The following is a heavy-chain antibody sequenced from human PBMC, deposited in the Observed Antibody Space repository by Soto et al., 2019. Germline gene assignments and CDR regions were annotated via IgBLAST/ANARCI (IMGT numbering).Heavy chain of an antibody. CDR2: INHSGST. V-gene: IGHV4-34*01. Sequence: SETLSLTCAVYGGSFSRYYWSRIRQPPGKGLEWIGEINHSGSTNYNPSLKSRVTISVDTSKNQFSLKLSSVTAADTAVYYCARGIVATNDYWGQGTLVTVSS. J-gene: IGHJ4*02. D-gene: IGHD5-12*01. CDR1: GGSFSRYY. CDR3: ARGIVATNDY.